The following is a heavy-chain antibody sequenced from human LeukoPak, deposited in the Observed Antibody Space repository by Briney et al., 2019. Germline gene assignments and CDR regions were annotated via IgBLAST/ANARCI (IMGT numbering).Heavy chain of an antibody. CDR1: GFTFSSYA. J-gene: IGHJ4*02. CDR3: ARDTAQNQQLVRAY. V-gene: IGHV3-48*01. Sequence: PGGSLRLSCAASGFTFSSYAMSWVRQAPGEGLEWVSYISSSSSTPNYADSVKGRFTISRDNAKNSLYLQMNSLRAEDTAVYFCARDTAQNQQLVRAYWGQGTLVTVSS. CDR2: ISSSSSTP. D-gene: IGHD6-13*01.